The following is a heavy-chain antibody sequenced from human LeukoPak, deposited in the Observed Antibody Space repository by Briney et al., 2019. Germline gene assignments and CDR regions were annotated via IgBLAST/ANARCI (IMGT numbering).Heavy chain of an antibody. CDR1: GGSISTSNYY. V-gene: IGHV4-39*07. Sequence: SETLSLTCTVSGGSISTSNYYWGWIRQPPGKGLEWIGNIFYSGSTYYSPSLRSRVTISLDTPRNQFSLKLNSVTAADTAVYYCAREWGAVASRYNWFDPWGQGTLVTVSS. CDR2: IFYSGST. J-gene: IGHJ5*02. CDR3: AREWGAVASRYNWFDP. D-gene: IGHD6-19*01.